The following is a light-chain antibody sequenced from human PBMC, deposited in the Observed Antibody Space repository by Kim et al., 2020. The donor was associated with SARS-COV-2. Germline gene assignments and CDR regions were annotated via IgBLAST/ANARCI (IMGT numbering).Light chain of an antibody. J-gene: IGLJ2*01. Sequence: QAGLTQPPSVSNGLGQTAPLTCTGNSNNVGNQGAAWLQQHQGHPPKLLSYRNNNRPSGISERLSASRSGDTASLTITGLQPEDEADYYCSAWDSSLSAVVFGGGTQLTVL. CDR2: RNN. CDR1: SNNVGNQG. CDR3: SAWDSSLSAVV. V-gene: IGLV10-54*01.